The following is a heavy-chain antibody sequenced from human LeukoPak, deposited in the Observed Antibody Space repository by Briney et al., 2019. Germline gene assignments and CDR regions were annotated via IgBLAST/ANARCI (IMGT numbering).Heavy chain of an antibody. D-gene: IGHD4-17*01. V-gene: IGHV3-13*01. CDR2: IGTAGDT. Sequence: GGSLRLSCAASGFTFSSYDMHWVRQATGKGLEWASAIGTAGDTYYPGSVKGRFTISRENAKNSLYLQMNSLRAGDTAVYYCARGSYGDSTYYGMDVWGQGTTVIVSS. J-gene: IGHJ6*02. CDR1: GFTFSSYD. CDR3: ARGSYGDSTYYGMDV.